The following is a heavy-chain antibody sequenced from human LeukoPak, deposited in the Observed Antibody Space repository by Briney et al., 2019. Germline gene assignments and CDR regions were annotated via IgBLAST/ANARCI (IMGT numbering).Heavy chain of an antibody. CDR2: IYTSGST. CDR3: ARGRGTRRNFDY. Sequence: KPSQTLSLTCTVSGGSISSGSYYWSWIRQPAGKGLEWIGRIYTSGSTNYNPSLKSRVTISVDTSKNQFSLKLSSVTAADTAVYYCARGRGTRRNFDYWGQGTLVTVSS. V-gene: IGHV4-61*02. J-gene: IGHJ4*02. CDR1: GGSISSGSYY. D-gene: IGHD3-10*01.